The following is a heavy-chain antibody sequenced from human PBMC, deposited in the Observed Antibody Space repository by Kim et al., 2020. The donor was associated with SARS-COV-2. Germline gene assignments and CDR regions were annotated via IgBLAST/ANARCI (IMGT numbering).Heavy chain of an antibody. V-gene: IGHV3-74*01. J-gene: IGHJ3*02. CDR3: ARAQWLANDVFDI. D-gene: IGHD6-19*01. Sequence: GGSLRLSCAASGFTFSSYWMHWVRQAPGKGLVWVSRINSDGSSTSYADSVKGRITISRDNAKNTVYLQMNSLRAEDTAVYYCARAQWLANDVFDIWGQGTKVTVSS. CDR1: GFTFSSYW. CDR2: INSDGSST.